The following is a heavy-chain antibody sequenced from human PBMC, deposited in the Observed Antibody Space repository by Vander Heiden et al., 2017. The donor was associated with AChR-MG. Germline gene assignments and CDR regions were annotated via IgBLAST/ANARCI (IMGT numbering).Heavy chain of an antibody. J-gene: IGHJ5*02. CDR1: GGIFSTYS. Sequence: QVQLVQSGAEGKKPGSSVKVSCKASGGIFSTYSFVWVRQAPGQGLEWMGGIIPLFGTTSYAQKFQGRVTITADESTTSAYMELNSLTSEDTAVYYCAASRVGASMGWFDPWGQGTLVTVSS. V-gene: IGHV1-69*01. D-gene: IGHD1-26*01. CDR3: AASRVGASMGWFDP. CDR2: IIPLFGTT.